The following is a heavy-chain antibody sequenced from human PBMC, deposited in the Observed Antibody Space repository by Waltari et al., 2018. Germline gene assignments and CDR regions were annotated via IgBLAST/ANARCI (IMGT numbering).Heavy chain of an antibody. D-gene: IGHD2-21*01. CDR1: GYTFATYW. Sequence: EVQLVQSGAEVKKPGESLKISCKGSGYTFATYWIAWVRLMPGKGLELMGIIYPSDSETTYSPSFEDQVTISADRSISTAYLQWSSLKASDTAIYYCARADGGNWAFDIWGQGTMVTVSS. CDR3: ARADGGNWAFDI. V-gene: IGHV5-51*01. J-gene: IGHJ3*02. CDR2: IYPSDSET.